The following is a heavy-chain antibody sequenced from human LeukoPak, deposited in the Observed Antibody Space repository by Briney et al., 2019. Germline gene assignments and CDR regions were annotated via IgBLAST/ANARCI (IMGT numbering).Heavy chain of an antibody. Sequence: ASVKVSCKASGYTFTSYGISWVRQAPGQGLEWMGWVSAYNGNTNYAQKLQGRVTMTTDTSTSTAYMELRSLRSDDTAVYYCARDDPTYYYGSGSYYRWFDPWGQGTLVTVSS. D-gene: IGHD3-10*01. V-gene: IGHV1-18*01. CDR2: VSAYNGNT. CDR1: GYTFTSYG. CDR3: ARDDPTYYYGSGSYYRWFDP. J-gene: IGHJ5*02.